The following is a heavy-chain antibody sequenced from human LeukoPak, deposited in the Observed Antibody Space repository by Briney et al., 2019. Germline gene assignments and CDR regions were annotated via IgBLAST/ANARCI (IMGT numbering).Heavy chain of an antibody. V-gene: IGHV3-23*01. CDR2: ISGSGGST. Sequence: GGSLRLSCAASGFTVSSNYMSWVRQAPGKGLEWVSAISGSGGSTYYADSVKGRFTISRDNSKNTLYLQMNSLRAEDTAVYYCAKGHSLQYYDFWSGYFSHWGQGTLVTVSS. J-gene: IGHJ4*02. CDR3: AKGHSLQYYDFWSGYFSH. CDR1: GFTVSSNY. D-gene: IGHD3-3*01.